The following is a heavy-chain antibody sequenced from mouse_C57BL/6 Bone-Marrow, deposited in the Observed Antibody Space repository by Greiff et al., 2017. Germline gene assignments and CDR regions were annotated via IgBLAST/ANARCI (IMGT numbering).Heavy chain of an antibody. CDR2: IDPENGDT. J-gene: IGHJ4*01. Sequence: VQLQQSGAELVRPGASVKLSCTASGFNIKDDYMHWVKQRPEQGLEWIGWIDPENGDTEYASKFQGKATITADTSSNPASLQLSSLTSENTAVYYCTTHYYGSIYYAMDYWGQGTSVTVSS. D-gene: IGHD1-1*01. CDR1: GFNIKDDY. V-gene: IGHV14-4*01. CDR3: TTHYYGSIYYAMDY.